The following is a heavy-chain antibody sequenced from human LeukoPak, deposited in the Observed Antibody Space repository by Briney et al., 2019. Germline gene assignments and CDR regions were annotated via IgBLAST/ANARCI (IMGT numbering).Heavy chain of an antibody. Sequence: GESLQISCKGSGYKFTIFWIGWVRQMPGKGLEWVGLINPADSDTRYSPSFQGQVTISADKSVSTAYLQRSRLKASDTAMYYCARGNNENYYDWFDPWGQGTLVTVSS. V-gene: IGHV5-51*01. D-gene: IGHD3-22*01. J-gene: IGHJ5*02. CDR3: ARGNNENYYDWFDP. CDR2: INPADSDT. CDR1: GYKFTIFW.